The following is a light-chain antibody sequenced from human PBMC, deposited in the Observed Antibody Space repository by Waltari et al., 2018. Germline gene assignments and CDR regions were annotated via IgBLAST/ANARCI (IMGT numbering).Light chain of an antibody. CDR1: GLGEKY. CDR3: QSTDRSGSWV. V-gene: IGLV3-25*03. J-gene: IGLJ3*02. Sequence: SYELTQPPSLSIYLGQTARITCSGDGLGEKYTPWYQQQPGQAPMLIIYKDSERPPGIPERFSGATSGTKVTLTISGAQAEDEAEYHCQSTDRSGSWVFGGGTKLTVL. CDR2: KDS.